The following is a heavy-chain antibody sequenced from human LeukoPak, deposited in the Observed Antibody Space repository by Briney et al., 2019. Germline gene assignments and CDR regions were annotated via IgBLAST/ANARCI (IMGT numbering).Heavy chain of an antibody. CDR1: GYTFTSYA. V-gene: IGHV7-4-1*02. D-gene: IGHD4-17*01. CDR3: ARVAEFIHTVTRSRNWFDP. Sequence: GASVKVSCKASGYTFTSYAMNWVRQAPGQGLEWMGWINTNTGNPTYAQGFTGRFVFSLDTSVSTAYLQISSLKAEDTAVYCCARVAEFIHTVTRSRNWFDPWGQGTLVTVSS. CDR2: INTNTGNP. J-gene: IGHJ5*02.